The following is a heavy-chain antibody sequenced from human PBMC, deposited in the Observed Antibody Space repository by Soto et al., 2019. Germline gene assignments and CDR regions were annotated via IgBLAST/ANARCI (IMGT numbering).Heavy chain of an antibody. J-gene: IGHJ4*02. D-gene: IGHD2-15*01. Sequence: SETLSLTCTVSGDSISDYFYWSWIRQPAGKGLEWIGRIYTDGTTKYDPSLKSRVTLSLDKSKNQFSLRLSSVTAADTAVYYFAREVRGGFTGIFDQWGRGSRVTVSS. CDR3: AREVRGGFTGIFDQ. V-gene: IGHV4-4*07. CDR1: GDSISDYFY. CDR2: IYTDGTT.